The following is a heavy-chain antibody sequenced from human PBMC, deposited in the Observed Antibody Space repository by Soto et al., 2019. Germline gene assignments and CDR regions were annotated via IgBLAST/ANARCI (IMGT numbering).Heavy chain of an antibody. J-gene: IGHJ6*02. CDR2: IYHSGST. CDR1: GGSISSGGYY. V-gene: IGHV4-31*03. Sequence: SETLSLTCTVSGGSISSGGYYWSWIRQHPGKGLEWIGYIYHSGSTYYNPSLKSRVTISVDKSKNQFSLKLSSVTAADTAVYYCARDGRFGESPGYYGMDVWGQGTTVTVSS. CDR3: ARDGRFGESPGYYGMDV. D-gene: IGHD3-10*01.